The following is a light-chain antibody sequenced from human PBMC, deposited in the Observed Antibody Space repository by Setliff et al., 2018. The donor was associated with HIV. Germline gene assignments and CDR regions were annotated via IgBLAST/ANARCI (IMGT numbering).Light chain of an antibody. CDR1: NIGIKS. Sequence: SYELTQRPSVSVAPGKTARITCGGDNIGIKSVHWYQQKPGRAPVVVMYYDHDRPSWIPERFSGSNSGNTATLTISRVEVGDEADYYCQVWDSSSDHYVFGSGTKVTVL. V-gene: IGLV3-21*04. CDR2: YDH. J-gene: IGLJ1*01. CDR3: QVWDSSSDHYV.